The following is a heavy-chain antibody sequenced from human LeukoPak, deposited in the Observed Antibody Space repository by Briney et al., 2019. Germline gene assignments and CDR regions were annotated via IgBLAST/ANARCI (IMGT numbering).Heavy chain of an antibody. J-gene: IGHJ4*02. CDR2: TYYRSKWYN. CDR3: ARGYSYGFDY. Sequence: SQTLSLTCAISGDSVSSSSAAWNWIRQSPSRGLEWVGRTYYRSKWYNDYAVSVKSRIIINPDTSKNQFSLQLNSLTPEDTAIYYCARGYSYGFDYWGQGILVTVSS. V-gene: IGHV6-1*01. CDR1: GDSVSSSSAA. D-gene: IGHD5-18*01.